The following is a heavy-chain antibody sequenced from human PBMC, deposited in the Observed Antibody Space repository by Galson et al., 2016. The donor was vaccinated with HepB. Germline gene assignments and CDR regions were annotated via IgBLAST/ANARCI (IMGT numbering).Heavy chain of an antibody. CDR1: GYTFTNYG. D-gene: IGHD3-22*01. Sequence: SVKVSCKASGYTFTNYGITWVRQAPGQGPEYVGWTSGYNERTNHARKFQDRITMTKDTSTTTAYLELRSLRSDDTAVYYCATDGDFDSAGHWFSADGFNHWGQGTLVTVSS. J-gene: IGHJ4*02. V-gene: IGHV1-18*01. CDR3: ATDGDFDSAGHWFSADGFNH. CDR2: TSGYNERT.